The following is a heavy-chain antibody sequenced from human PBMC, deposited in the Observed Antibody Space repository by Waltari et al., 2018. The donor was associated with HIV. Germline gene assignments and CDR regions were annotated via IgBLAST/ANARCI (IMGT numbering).Heavy chain of an antibody. V-gene: IGHV4-59*01. Sequence: QVQLQESGPGLVKPSETLSLTCTVSGGHISSYYWSWIRQPPGKGLEWIGYSYYRSGTNYNHSVKRRVTISVDTSKNRFSLKLSSVTAADTAVYYCARFQLSSQEGRWTYVDYWGQGTLVTVSS. J-gene: IGHJ4*02. D-gene: IGHD1-7*01. CDR1: GGHISSYY. CDR2: SYYRSGT. CDR3: ARFQLSSQEGRWTYVDY.